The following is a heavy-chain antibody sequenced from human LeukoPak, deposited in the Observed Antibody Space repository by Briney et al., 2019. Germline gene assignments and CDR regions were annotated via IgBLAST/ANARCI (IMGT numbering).Heavy chain of an antibody. CDR3: ARWLSHKIDSNGYLDY. D-gene: IGHD5-18*01. J-gene: IGHJ4*02. CDR1: GFTFSSYA. Sequence: GGSLRLSCAASGFTFSSYAMHWVRQAPGKGLEWVAIISYDGISKYYADSVKGRFTISRDNSKNTLYLQMNSLRAEDTGIYYCARWLSHKIDSNGYLDYWGQGTLVAVSS. V-gene: IGHV3-30-3*01. CDR2: ISYDGISK.